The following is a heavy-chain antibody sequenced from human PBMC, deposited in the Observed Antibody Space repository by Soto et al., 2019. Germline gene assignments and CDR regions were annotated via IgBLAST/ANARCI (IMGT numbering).Heavy chain of an antibody. V-gene: IGHV2-5*02. CDR1: GFSISTREVG. Sequence: SGPTLVNPTQTLTLTCTFSGFSISTREVGVSWIRQPPGKALEWLALIYWDDDKRYRPSLKSRLTIAKDTSKNLVILIMTNMDPEDTATYYCAHRAYSYGSGSYYTHWGQGILVTVSS. CDR2: IYWDDDK. D-gene: IGHD3-10*01. J-gene: IGHJ4*02. CDR3: AHRAYSYGSGSYYTH.